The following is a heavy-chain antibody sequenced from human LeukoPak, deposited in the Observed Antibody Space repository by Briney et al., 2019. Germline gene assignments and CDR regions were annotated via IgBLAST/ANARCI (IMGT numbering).Heavy chain of an antibody. J-gene: IGHJ4*02. CDR2: IIPIFDTA. CDR1: GGTFSSYA. CDR3: ARVSLYDSSGYYLYYFDY. V-gene: IGHV1-69*05. D-gene: IGHD3-22*01. Sequence: SVKVSCKASGGTFSSYAISWVRQAPGQGLEWMGGIIPIFDTANYAQKFQGRVTITTDESTSTAYMELSSLRSEDTAVYYCARVSLYDSSGYYLYYFDYWGQGTLVTVSP.